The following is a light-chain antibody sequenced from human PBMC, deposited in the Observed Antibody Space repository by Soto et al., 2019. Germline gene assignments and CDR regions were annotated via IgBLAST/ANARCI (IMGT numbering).Light chain of an antibody. CDR2: LGS. J-gene: IGKJ5*01. Sequence: DIVMTQSPLSLPVTPGEPASISCRSSQSLLNSNGNNYLDWYLQKPGQSPQLLIYLGSNRASGVPDRFSGSGSGTDLTLKITRVEAEDVGVYYCMRALQTPITFGQGTRLEIK. CDR1: QSLLNSNGNNY. V-gene: IGKV2-28*01. CDR3: MRALQTPIT.